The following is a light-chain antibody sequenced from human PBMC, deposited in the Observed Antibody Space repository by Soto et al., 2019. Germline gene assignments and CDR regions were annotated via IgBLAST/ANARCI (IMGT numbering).Light chain of an antibody. CDR3: CSYAGSYFYV. CDR2: DVS. CDR1: SSDVGGYNY. J-gene: IGLJ1*01. V-gene: IGLV2-11*01. Sequence: QSVLTQPRSVSGSPGQSVTISCTGTSSDVGGYNYVSWYQQHPGKAPKLMIYDVSKRPSGVPDRFSGSKSGNTASLTISGLQAEDEADYYCCSYAGSYFYVFGTGTKDTVL.